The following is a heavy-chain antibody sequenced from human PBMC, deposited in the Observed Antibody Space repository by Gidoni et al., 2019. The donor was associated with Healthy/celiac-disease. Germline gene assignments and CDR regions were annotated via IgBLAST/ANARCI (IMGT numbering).Heavy chain of an antibody. CDR3: ARYCSGGSCYYYGMDV. V-gene: IGHV1-46*01. CDR1: GYTFTSYY. CDR2: INPSGGST. J-gene: IGHJ6*02. Sequence: QVQLVQSGAEVKKPGASVQVSCKASGYTFTSYYMHWVRQAPGQGLEWMGIINPSGGSTSYAQKFQGRVTMTRDTSTSTVYMELSSLRSEDTAVYYCARYCSGGSCYYYGMDVWGQGTTVTVSS. D-gene: IGHD2-15*01.